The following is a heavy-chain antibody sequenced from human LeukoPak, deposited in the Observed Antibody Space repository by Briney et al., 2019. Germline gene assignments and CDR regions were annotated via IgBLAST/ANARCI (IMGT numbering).Heavy chain of an antibody. CDR1: GYTFTGYY. D-gene: IGHD6-13*01. CDR2: LNPNSGDT. Sequence: ASVKVSCKASGYTFTGYYMHWVRQAPGQGLEWMGWLNPNSGDTNYAQKFQGRVTMTRDTSINTAYMELRSLRSDDTAVYYCARGQQLAGMDYWGQGTLVTVSS. CDR3: ARGQQLAGMDY. J-gene: IGHJ4*02. V-gene: IGHV1-2*02.